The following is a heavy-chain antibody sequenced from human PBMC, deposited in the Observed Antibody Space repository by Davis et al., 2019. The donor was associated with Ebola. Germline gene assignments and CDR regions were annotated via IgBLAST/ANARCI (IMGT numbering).Heavy chain of an antibody. Sequence: QTLSLTCYISGDSVSSYDVAWNWIRQSPSRGLEWLGRTYYESKWRDDYAVSVKGRITISPDTPKNQFSLQLISVTPEDAAVYYCARGRQSAFDFWGQGTVVTVSS. V-gene: IGHV6-1*01. CDR2: TYYESKWRD. CDR1: GDSVSSYDVA. J-gene: IGHJ3*01. CDR3: ARGRQSAFDF.